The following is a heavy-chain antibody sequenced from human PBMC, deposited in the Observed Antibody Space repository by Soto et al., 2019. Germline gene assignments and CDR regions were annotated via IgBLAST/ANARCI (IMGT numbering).Heavy chain of an antibody. J-gene: IGHJ6*02. CDR2: SYTSGST. D-gene: IGHD1-26*01. V-gene: IGHV4-4*07. Sequence: QVQLQYSCPGRVKPSETLSLTCTVSGGSISSYYWSWILQPAGKGLEWIGRSYTSGSTNYKPSLKSRVTMSVDTSKNQFSLKLSSVTAADTAVYYCARVGATHYYGMDVWGQGTTVTVSS. CDR1: GGSISSYY. CDR3: ARVGATHYYGMDV.